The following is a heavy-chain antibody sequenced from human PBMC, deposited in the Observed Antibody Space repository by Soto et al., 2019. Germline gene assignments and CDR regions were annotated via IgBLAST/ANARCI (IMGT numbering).Heavy chain of an antibody. CDR2: IESRSDGGTT. D-gene: IGHD6-19*01. Sequence: GGSLRLSCAASGFTFRQAWMAWVRQAPGKGLEWVGHIESRSDGGTTDLAAPVKGRFTISRDDSKSALYLQMNSLKTEDTAVYYCTTELQWLAWGQGTMVTVSS. CDR1: GFTFRQAW. CDR3: TTELQWLA. V-gene: IGHV3-15*04. J-gene: IGHJ3*01.